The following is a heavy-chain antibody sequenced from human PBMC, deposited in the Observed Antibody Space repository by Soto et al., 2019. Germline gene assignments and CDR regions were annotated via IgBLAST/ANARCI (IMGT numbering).Heavy chain of an antibody. Sequence: SVKVSCRDSGGLFSSFAISWVRQAPGQGLEWMGGIIPVFGTTNYAQKFQGRVTITADESTNTAYMELSSLTSDDTAMYYCARGGGPYVWFNECWGQGTQVTVSS. V-gene: IGHV1-69*13. D-gene: IGHD3-16*01. CDR2: IIPVFGTT. CDR1: GGLFSSFA. CDR3: ARGGGPYVWFNEC. J-gene: IGHJ4*02.